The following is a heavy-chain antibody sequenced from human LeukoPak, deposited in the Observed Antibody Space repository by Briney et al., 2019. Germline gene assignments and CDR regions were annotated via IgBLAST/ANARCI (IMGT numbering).Heavy chain of an antibody. CDR2: INAYNGDT. D-gene: IGHD2-2*01. V-gene: IGHV1-18*01. Sequence: ASVKVSCKASGYTFTSYGISWVRQAPGQGLEWMGWINAYNGDTNYAQMLQGRVTMTTDTSTSTAYMELRSLRSDDTAVYYCARAAKGLQDLVVVPAAFPVDYWGQGTLVTVSS. CDR1: GYTFTSYG. J-gene: IGHJ4*02. CDR3: ARAAKGLQDLVVVPAAFPVDY.